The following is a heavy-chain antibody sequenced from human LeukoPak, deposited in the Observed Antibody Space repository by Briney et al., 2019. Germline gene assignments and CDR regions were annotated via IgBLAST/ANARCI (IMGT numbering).Heavy chain of an antibody. CDR2: ISGSDDST. V-gene: IGHV3-23*01. D-gene: IGHD6-13*01. CDR3: AKTRPLDSSSWSHGDY. Sequence: TGGSLRLSCAASGFTFSSYAMSWVRQAPGKGLEWVSAISGSDDSTYYGDSVKGRFTISRDNSKSTLYLQMNSLRAEDTAVYYCAKTRPLDSSSWSHGDYWGQGTLVTVSS. J-gene: IGHJ4*02. CDR1: GFTFSSYA.